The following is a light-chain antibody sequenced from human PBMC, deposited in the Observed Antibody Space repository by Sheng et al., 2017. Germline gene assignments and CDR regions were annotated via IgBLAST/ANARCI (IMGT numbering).Light chain of an antibody. CDR3: QQYSEWPRT. Sequence: EIVLTQSPGTLSLSPGERATLSCRASQSVSSSYLAWYQQTPGQAPRVVIYDASSRATGIPARFSGSGSGTEFTLTISSLQSEDFAVYYCQQYSEWPRTFGQGTKVEIK. J-gene: IGKJ1*01. CDR1: QSVSSSY. V-gene: IGKV3-15*01. CDR2: DAS.